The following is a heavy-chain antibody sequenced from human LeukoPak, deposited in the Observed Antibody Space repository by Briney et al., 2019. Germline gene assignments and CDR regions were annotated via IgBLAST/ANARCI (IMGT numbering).Heavy chain of an antibody. CDR1: GFTFSSYG. V-gene: IGHV3-48*01. CDR3: AKWPGTMIVG. Sequence: GGSLRLSCAASGFTFSSYGMNWVRQAPGKGLEWVSYIRTSSSTTYYADSVKGRFTISRDNSKNTLYLQMNSLRAEDTAVYYCAKWPGTMIVGWGQGTLVTVSS. CDR2: IRTSSSTT. J-gene: IGHJ4*02. D-gene: IGHD3-22*01.